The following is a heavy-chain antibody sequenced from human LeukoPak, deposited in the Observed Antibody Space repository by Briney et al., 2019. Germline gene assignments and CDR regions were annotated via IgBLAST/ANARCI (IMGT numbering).Heavy chain of an antibody. Sequence: GGSLRLSCAASGFTFSSDAMSWVRQAPGKRLEWVSYISGRGGSTYYADSVKGRFTISRDNSKNTLYLQMNSLRAEDTAVYYCATLRPPDYWGQGTLVTVSS. CDR2: ISGRGGST. V-gene: IGHV3-23*01. CDR1: GFTFSSDA. J-gene: IGHJ4*02. CDR3: ATLRPPDY.